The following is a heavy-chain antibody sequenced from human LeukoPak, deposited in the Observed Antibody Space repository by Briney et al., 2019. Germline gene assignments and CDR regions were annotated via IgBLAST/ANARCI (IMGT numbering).Heavy chain of an antibody. CDR1: GYSISSGYY. CDR2: IYHSGST. J-gene: IGHJ4*02. D-gene: IGHD3-22*01. CDR3: ARADYYDSSGSDY. V-gene: IGHV4-38-2*02. Sequence: PSETLSLTCTVSGYSISSGYYWGWIRQPPGKGLDWIGSIYHSGSTYCNPSLKSRVTISVDTSKNQFSLKPSSVTAADTAVYYCARADYYDSSGSDYWGQGTLVTVSS.